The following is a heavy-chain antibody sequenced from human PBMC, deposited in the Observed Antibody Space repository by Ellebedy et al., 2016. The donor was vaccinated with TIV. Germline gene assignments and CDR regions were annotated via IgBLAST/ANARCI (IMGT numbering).Heavy chain of an antibody. CDR2: ISPYNGNA. D-gene: IGHD1-26*01. Sequence: AASVKVSCKASGYTFTTYGISWVRQAPGQGLEWMGWISPYNGNANYDQNFQDRVTMTTDTTTSTAYMELRNLRSDAPAVYYCARDNLLGATRPDYWGQGTLVTVSS. J-gene: IGHJ4*02. V-gene: IGHV1-18*01. CDR1: GYTFTTYG. CDR3: ARDNLLGATRPDY.